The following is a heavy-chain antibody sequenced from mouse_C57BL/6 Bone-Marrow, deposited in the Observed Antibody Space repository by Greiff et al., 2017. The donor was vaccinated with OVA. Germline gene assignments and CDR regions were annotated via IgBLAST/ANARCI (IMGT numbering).Heavy chain of an antibody. D-gene: IGHD2-3*01. J-gene: IGHJ2*01. CDR2: ILPGSGSD. Sequence: VQLQQSGAELMKPGASVKLSCKATGYTFSGYWIEWVKQRPGHGLEWIGEILPGSGSDNHNEKFKGKATFTADTSSNTAYMQLSSLTTEDSAIYYCARRWLLQGLDYWGQGTTLTVSS. CDR1: GYTFSGYW. CDR3: ARRWLLQGLDY. V-gene: IGHV1-9*01.